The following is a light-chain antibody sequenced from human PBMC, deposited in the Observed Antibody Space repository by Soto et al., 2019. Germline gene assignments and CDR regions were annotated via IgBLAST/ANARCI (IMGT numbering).Light chain of an antibody. J-gene: IGKJ5*01. Sequence: ETVMTQSPATLSVSPGARATLSGRASQSVSSNLAWYQQKPGQAPRLLIYGASTRATGIPARFSGSGSGTDFTLTISSLQSEDLAVYHCQQYNKWPQTFGQGTRLEIK. CDR2: GAS. CDR3: QQYNKWPQT. V-gene: IGKV3-15*01. CDR1: QSVSSN.